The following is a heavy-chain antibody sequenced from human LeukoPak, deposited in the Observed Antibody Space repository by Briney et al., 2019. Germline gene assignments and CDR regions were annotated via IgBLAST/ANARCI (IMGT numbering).Heavy chain of an antibody. J-gene: IGHJ3*02. D-gene: IGHD2/OR15-2a*01. V-gene: IGHV3-48*04. CDR1: GFTLSSYS. CDR3: AAISYLAFDI. CDR2: ITCSSSAK. Sequence: RTGGSLRLSCVASGFTLSSYSMNWVRQAPGKGLEWVSYITCSSSAKFYADSVKGRFTISRDNAKNSLYLQMNSLRAEDTAVYYCAAISYLAFDIWGQGTMVTVSS.